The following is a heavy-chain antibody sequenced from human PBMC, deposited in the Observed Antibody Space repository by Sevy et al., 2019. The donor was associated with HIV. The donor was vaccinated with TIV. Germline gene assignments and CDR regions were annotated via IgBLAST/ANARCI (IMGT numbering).Heavy chain of an antibody. V-gene: IGHV4-59*01. J-gene: IGHJ4*02. CDR2: IHYSGST. Sequence: SETLSLTCTVSGDSISSYSWSWMRQPPGKGLEWIGYIHYSGSTNYNPSLKSRVTISVDTSKSQFSLNLNSVTAADTAVYFCARASGQSTSSRYFDFWGQGTLVTVSS. CDR3: ARASGQSTSSRYFDF. CDR1: GDSISSYS. D-gene: IGHD6-6*01.